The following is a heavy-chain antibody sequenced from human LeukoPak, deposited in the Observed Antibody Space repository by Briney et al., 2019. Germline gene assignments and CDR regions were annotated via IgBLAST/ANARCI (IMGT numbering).Heavy chain of an antibody. CDR2: ITGNGGNV. CDR1: GFTLSNYE. CDR3: AREEESADRAAFDF. Sequence: GGSLRLSCAASGFTLSNYEMNWIRQAPGKGLEWVSYITGNGGNVNYADSVKGRFSISRDNAKNSLYLQMSSLRVEDTAIYYCAREEESADRAAFDFWGRGTMVTVPS. V-gene: IGHV3-48*03. J-gene: IGHJ3*01.